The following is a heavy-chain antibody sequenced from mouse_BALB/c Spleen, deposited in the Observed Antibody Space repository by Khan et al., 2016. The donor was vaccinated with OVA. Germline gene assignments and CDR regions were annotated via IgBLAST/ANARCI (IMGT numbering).Heavy chain of an antibody. Sequence: QVQLKESGPGLVAPSQSLSITCTVSGFSLTDYGINWIRQPPGRGLEWLGMIWGDGSKDYNSALKSRLSISKDNSKSQVFLKINSLQTDDTARFYCARELRLGGFAYWGQGTLVTVSA. V-gene: IGHV2-6-7*01. J-gene: IGHJ3*01. CDR3: ARELRLGGFAY. CDR1: GFSLTDYG. CDR2: IWGDGSK. D-gene: IGHD1-2*01.